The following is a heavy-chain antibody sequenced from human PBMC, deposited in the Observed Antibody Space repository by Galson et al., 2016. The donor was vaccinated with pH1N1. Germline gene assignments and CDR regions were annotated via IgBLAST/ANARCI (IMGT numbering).Heavy chain of an antibody. Sequence: ETLSLTCTVSGSSISNGYYWGWIRQPPGKGLEWIGSVFQSGSTYYNPSLKSRVTISLDTSKNQFSLKLNSVTAADTAVYYCATRMEGAALEYFQEWGQGTLVTVSS. D-gene: IGHD2-15*01. J-gene: IGHJ1*01. CDR1: GSSISNGYY. V-gene: IGHV4-38-2*02. CDR2: VFQSGST. CDR3: ATRMEGAALEYFQE.